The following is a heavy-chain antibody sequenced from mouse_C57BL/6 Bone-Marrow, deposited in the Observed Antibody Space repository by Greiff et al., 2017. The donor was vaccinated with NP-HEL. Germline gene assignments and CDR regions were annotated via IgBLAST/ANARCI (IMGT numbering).Heavy chain of an antibody. J-gene: IGHJ3*01. Sequence: VQLQQSGAELVRPGASVKLSCKASGYTFTDYYINWVKQRPGQGLEWIARIYPGSGNTYYNEKFKGKATLTAEKSSSTAYMQLSSLTSEDSAVYFCARSGYQAWFAYWGQGTLVTVSA. V-gene: IGHV1-76*01. CDR2: IYPGSGNT. CDR1: GYTFTDYY. D-gene: IGHD3-2*02. CDR3: ARSGYQAWFAY.